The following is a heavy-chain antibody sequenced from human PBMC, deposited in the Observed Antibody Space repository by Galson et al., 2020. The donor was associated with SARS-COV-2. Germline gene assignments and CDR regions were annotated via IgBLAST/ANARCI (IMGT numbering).Heavy chain of an antibody. J-gene: IGHJ4*02. CDR3: TSMTTLVVGDSADY. Sequence: GESLKISCAASGFTFTNAWMSWVRQAPGKGLEWVGRIKSRTDGGRADHAAAVKGRFTVSRDDLTNTLFLQMNSLKTEDTAVYYCTSMTTLVVGDSADYLGQGTLVTVSS. V-gene: IGHV3-15*05. D-gene: IGHD2-2*01. CDR2: IKSRTDGGRA. CDR1: GFTFTNAW.